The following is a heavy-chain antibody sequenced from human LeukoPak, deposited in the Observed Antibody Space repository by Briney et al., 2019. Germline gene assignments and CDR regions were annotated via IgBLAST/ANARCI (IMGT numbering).Heavy chain of an antibody. V-gene: IGHV3-11*04. D-gene: IGHD3-9*01. J-gene: IGHJ4*02. CDR3: AKEGNYDISTGYYSDY. CDR2: ISSSGSTI. Sequence: PGGSLRPSCAASGFTFSDYYMNWIRQAPGKGLEWVSYISSSGSTIYYADSVKGRFTISRDNAKNSLYLQMNSLRAEDTAVYYWAKEGNYDISTGYYSDYWGQGTLVTVSS. CDR1: GFTFSDYY.